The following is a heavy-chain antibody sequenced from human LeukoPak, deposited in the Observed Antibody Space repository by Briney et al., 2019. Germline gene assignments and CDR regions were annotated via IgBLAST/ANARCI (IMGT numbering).Heavy chain of an antibody. CDR2: ISGSGGST. J-gene: IGHJ4*02. CDR3: AKDPYAHYDILTGYFTN. V-gene: IGHV3-23*01. CDR1: GFTFSSYA. Sequence: GGSLRLSCAASGFTFSSYAMSWVRQAPGKGLEWVSAISGSGGSTYYADSAKGRFTISRDNSKNTLYLQMTSLRAEDTAVYYCAKDPYAHYDILTGYFTNWGQGTLVTVSS. D-gene: IGHD3-9*01.